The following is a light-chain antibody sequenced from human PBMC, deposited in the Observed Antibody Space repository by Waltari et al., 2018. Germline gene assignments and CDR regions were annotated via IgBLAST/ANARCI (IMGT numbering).Light chain of an antibody. Sequence: DIVLTQSPLSLPVTPGEPASISCRSSQSLLHSNGYNYLDWYLQKPGQSPQLLIYLGSYRPAGGPDRFSGSGSGTDFTLKISRVEAEDVGVYYCMQGLQSPTFGQGTKLEI. J-gene: IGKJ2*01. CDR1: QSLLHSNGYNY. CDR3: MQGLQSPT. V-gene: IGKV2-28*01. CDR2: LGS.